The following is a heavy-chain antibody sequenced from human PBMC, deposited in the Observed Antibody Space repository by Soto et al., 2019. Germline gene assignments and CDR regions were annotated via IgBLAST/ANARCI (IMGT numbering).Heavy chain of an antibody. D-gene: IGHD1-26*01. CDR1: GFSFSSYG. CDR2: IYYDGSNK. V-gene: IGHV3-33*01. CDR3: ATTSDSTSSGYFDF. J-gene: IGHJ4*02. Sequence: QVHLVESGGGVVQPGRSLRLSCAASGFSFSSYGMRWVRQAPGKGLAWVAVIYYDGSNKYFEESVKDRFTISRDNSKKMLIMLRNIPTADVTAVYYCATTSDSTSSGYFDFWGQGTLVTVSS.